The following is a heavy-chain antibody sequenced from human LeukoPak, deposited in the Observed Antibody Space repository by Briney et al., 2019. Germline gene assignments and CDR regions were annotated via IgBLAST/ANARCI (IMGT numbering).Heavy chain of an antibody. CDR2: ISAYNGNT. CDR1: GYTFTSYG. V-gene: IGHV1-18*01. CDR3: ARGLQGSSSWYFYYYYYYMDV. Sequence: GSSVKVSCKASGYTFTSYGISWVRQAPGQGLEWMGWISAYNGNTNYAQKLQGRVTITRNTSISTAYMELSSLRSEDTAVYYCARGLQGSSSWYFYYYYYYMDVWGKGTTVTVSS. J-gene: IGHJ6*03. D-gene: IGHD6-13*01.